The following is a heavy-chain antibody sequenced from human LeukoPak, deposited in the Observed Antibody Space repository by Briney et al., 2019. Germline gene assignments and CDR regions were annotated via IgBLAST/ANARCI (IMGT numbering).Heavy chain of an antibody. CDR3: ARISDSNWYFDL. CDR1: GYSFSNHD. J-gene: IGHJ2*01. Sequence: ASVKVSCKASGYSFSNHDINWARKATGQGLEWMGWMNANSEYTGYSQKFQGRVTMTRNTSTNTAYMELSSLRSEDTAVYYCARISDSNWYFDLWGRGTLVTVSS. CDR2: MNANSEYT. D-gene: IGHD5-18*01. V-gene: IGHV1-8*02.